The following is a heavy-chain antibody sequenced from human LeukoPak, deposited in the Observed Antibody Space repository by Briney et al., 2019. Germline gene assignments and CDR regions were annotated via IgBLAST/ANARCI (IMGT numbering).Heavy chain of an antibody. D-gene: IGHD3-22*01. CDR2: IKQDGSEK. V-gene: IGHV3-7*01. CDR1: GFTFSSYW. J-gene: IGHJ5*02. Sequence: PGGSLRLSCAASGFTFSSYWMSWVRQAPGKGLEWVANIKQDGSEKYYVDSVKGRFTISRDNAKNSLYLQMNSLRAEDTAVYYCARDQTSSYYDSSGYSNWFDPWGQGTLVTVSS. CDR3: ARDQTSSYYDSSGYSNWFDP.